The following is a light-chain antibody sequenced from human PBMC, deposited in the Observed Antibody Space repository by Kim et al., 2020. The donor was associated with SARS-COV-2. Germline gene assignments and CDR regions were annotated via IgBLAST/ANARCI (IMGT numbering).Light chain of an antibody. J-gene: IGLJ3*02. CDR3: LLSFGGAPWV. Sequence: GEPVTLTCGSSTGPVTSGHDPYWFQQKPGQAPKTLIYDTDNIHSGTPARFSGSVRGGKAALTLSGAQPEDEAEYYCLLSFGGAPWVFGGGTQLTVL. CDR2: DTD. V-gene: IGLV7-46*01. CDR1: TGPVTSGHD.